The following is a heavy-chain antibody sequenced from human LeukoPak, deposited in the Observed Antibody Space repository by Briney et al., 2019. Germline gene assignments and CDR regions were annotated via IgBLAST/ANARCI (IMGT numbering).Heavy chain of an antibody. V-gene: IGHV4-34*01. D-gene: IGHD6-19*01. Sequence: PSETLSLTCAVYGGSFSGYYWSWIRQPPGKGLEWIGEINHSGSTNYNPSLKSRVTISVDTSKNQFSLKLSSVTAADTAVYYCARGGFGSGWYRGNWFDPWGQGTLVTVSS. J-gene: IGHJ5*02. CDR1: GGSFSGYY. CDR3: ARGGFGSGWYRGNWFDP. CDR2: INHSGST.